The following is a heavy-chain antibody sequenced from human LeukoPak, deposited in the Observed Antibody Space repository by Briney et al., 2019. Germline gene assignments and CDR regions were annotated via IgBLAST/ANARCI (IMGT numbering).Heavy chain of an antibody. CDR1: GGSISGFY. V-gene: IGHV4-59*08. D-gene: IGHD6-13*01. J-gene: IGHJ6*01. Sequence: PPQSLSPSCALSGGSISGFYWSWGRQPPGKGLGWIGCMYSSGITNYNPSHKSRLSISVATSKNQLSLKLSSVPAADPAVYYCARLSRIAAAGSYSYLSMDVWGEGATVTLSP. CDR2: MYSSGIT. CDR3: ARLSRIAAAGSYSYLSMDV.